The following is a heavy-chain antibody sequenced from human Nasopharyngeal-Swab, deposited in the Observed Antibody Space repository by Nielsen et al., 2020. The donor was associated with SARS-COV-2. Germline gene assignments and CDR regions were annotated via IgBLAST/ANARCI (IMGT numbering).Heavy chain of an antibody. D-gene: IGHD6-13*01. V-gene: IGHV3-7*03. J-gene: IGHJ3*02. Sequence: GESLKISCAASGFTFSSYWMSWVRQAPGKGLEWVANIKQDGSEKYYADSVKGRFTISRDNAKNSLYLQMNSLRAEDTALYYCAKTYSSSWYRRHAFDIWGQGTMVTVPS. CDR2: IKQDGSEK. CDR1: GFTFSSYW. CDR3: AKTYSSSWYRRHAFDI.